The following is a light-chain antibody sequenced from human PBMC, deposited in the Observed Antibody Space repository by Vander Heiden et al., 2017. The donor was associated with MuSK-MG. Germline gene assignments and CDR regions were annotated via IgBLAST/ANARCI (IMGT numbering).Light chain of an antibody. CDR2: GAS. CDR3: QQYGSSPIT. CDR1: QSIRSSN. V-gene: IGKV3-20*01. J-gene: IGKJ3*01. Sequence: EIVLTQSPGTLSLSPGERAALTCRASQSIRSSNLAWYQQKPGQAPRLLIYGASSRATGIPDRFSGSGSGTDFTLTISRLEPEDFAVYYCQQYGSSPITFGHGTKVDIK.